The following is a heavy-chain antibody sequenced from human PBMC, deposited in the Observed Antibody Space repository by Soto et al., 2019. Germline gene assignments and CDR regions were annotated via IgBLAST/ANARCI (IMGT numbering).Heavy chain of an antibody. CDR2: IYYSGST. Sequence: SSETLSLTCTVSGGSISSGGYYWSWIRQHPGKGLEWIGYIYYSGSTYYNPSLKSRVTISVDTSKNQFSLKLSSVTAADTAVYHCARTSMTAYYYYGMDVWGQGTTVTVSS. D-gene: IGHD3-22*01. CDR1: GGSISSGGYY. V-gene: IGHV4-31*03. CDR3: ARTSMTAYYYYGMDV. J-gene: IGHJ6*02.